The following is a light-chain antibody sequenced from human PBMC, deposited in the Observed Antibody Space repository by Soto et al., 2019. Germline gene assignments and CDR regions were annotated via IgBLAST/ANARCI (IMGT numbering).Light chain of an antibody. V-gene: IGKV1-5*01. CDR2: DAF. J-gene: IGKJ1*01. Sequence: DIQMTQSPSTLSASVGDRVTITCRASQSISSWLAWYQQKPGKAPKLLIYDAFSLESGVPSRFSGSGSGTEFTLTISSLQPDDFATYYCHQYDSFSRTFGQGTKVEI. CDR3: HQYDSFSRT. CDR1: QSISSW.